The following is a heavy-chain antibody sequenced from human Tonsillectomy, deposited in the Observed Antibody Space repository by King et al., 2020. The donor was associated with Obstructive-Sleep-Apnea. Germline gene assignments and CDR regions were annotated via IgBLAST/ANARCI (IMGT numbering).Heavy chain of an antibody. CDR1: GDSINNYY. CDR2: IYSSGRT. CDR3: ARLPDFAWVYGMDV. Sequence: VQLQESGPGLVKPSETLSLTCTVSGDSINNYYWSWIRQPPGKGLEWIGHIYSSGRTNSNPSLKSRVTMSIDTSKSQFSLKLSSVIAADTAVYFCARLPDFAWVYGMDVWGQGTTVTVSS. D-gene: IGHD3-9*01. J-gene: IGHJ6*02. V-gene: IGHV4-59*12.